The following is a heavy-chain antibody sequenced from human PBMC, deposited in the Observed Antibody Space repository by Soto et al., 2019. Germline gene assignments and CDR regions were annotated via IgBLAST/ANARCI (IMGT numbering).Heavy chain of an antibody. V-gene: IGHV3-23*01. D-gene: IGHD3-22*01. CDR3: AKDGRYYYDSSGYYHDY. J-gene: IGHJ4*02. CDR2: ITGSGGST. Sequence: GGSLRLSCAASGFTFSSFAMNWVRRAPGKGLEWVSAITGSGGSTYYADSAKGRFTISRDNSKNTLYLQMNSLRAEDTAVYYCAKDGRYYYDSSGYYHDYWGQGTLVTVSS. CDR1: GFTFSSFA.